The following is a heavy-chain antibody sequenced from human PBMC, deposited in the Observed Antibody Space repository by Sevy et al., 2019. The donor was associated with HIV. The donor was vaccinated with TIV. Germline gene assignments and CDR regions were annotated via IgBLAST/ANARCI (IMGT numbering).Heavy chain of an antibody. Sequence: ASVKVSCKASGYTFTGQYIHWVRQAPGQGLEWMGWINPNSGDTKYAQEFKGRVTMTRDTSISTAYMELGGLKSDGMAVYYCSRDLRLRGYSYGCFDYWGQGTLVTVSS. D-gene: IGHD5-18*01. CDR2: INPNSGDT. J-gene: IGHJ4*02. CDR1: GYTFTGQY. V-gene: IGHV1-2*02. CDR3: SRDLRLRGYSYGCFDY.